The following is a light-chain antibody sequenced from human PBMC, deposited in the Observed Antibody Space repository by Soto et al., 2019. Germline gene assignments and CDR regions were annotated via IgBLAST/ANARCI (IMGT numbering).Light chain of an antibody. J-gene: IGKJ4*01. CDR1: QSVGTY. CDR2: DVS. CDR3: QQRRYHGT. Sequence: VLTQSPATLSLSPGERATLSCRASQSVGTYLAWYQQKSGQAPRLLIYDVSKRATGIPHRFSGSGAGTDLALTTSSLEPEDSATDECQQRRYHGTCGGGTKVDX. V-gene: IGKV3D-11*02.